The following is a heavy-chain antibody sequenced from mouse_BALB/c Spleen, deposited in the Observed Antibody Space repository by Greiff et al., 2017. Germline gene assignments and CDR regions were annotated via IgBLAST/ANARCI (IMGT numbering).Heavy chain of an antibody. J-gene: IGHJ3*01. Sequence: EVQLQQSGAELVKPGASVKLSCTASGFNIKDTYMHWVKQRPEQGLEWIGRIDPANGNTKYDPKFQGKATITADTSSNTAYLQLSSLTSEDTAVSYCARGNYYYGSSYVSWFAYWGQGTLVTVSA. V-gene: IGHV14-3*02. CDR2: IDPANGNT. D-gene: IGHD1-1*01. CDR1: GFNIKDTY. CDR3: ARGNYYYGSSYVSWFAY.